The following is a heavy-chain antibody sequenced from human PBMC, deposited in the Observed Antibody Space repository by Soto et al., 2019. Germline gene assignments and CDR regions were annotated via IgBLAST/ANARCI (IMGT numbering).Heavy chain of an antibody. D-gene: IGHD6-13*01. CDR3: ARATSIAAAGTYYYGMDV. Sequence: QVQLVQSGAEVKKPGSSVKVSCKASGGTFSSYAISWARQAPGQGLEWMGGIIPIFGTANYAQKFQGRVTITADXXTXTXXMELSSLRSEDTAVYYCARATSIAAAGTYYYGMDVWGQGTTVTVSS. V-gene: IGHV1-69*12. CDR1: GGTFSSYA. J-gene: IGHJ6*02. CDR2: IIPIFGTA.